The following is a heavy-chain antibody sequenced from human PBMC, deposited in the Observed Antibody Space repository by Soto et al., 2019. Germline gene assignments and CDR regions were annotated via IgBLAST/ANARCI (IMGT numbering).Heavy chain of an antibody. Sequence: PSETLSLTCTVSSGSITSGGYYWSWIRQLPGKGLEYIGYIYHSGSTYYNPSLKSRVTISVDTSKNQFSLKLSSVTAADTAVYYYARRESSHAFDIWGQGTMVTVSS. CDR1: SGSITSGGYY. CDR3: ARRESSHAFDI. CDR2: IYHSGST. D-gene: IGHD1-26*01. V-gene: IGHV4-30-4*08. J-gene: IGHJ3*02.